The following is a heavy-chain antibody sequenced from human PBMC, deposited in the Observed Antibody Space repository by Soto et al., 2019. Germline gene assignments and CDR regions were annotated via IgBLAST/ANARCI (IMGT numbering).Heavy chain of an antibody. D-gene: IGHD2-15*01. J-gene: IGHJ3*01. Sequence: QVQLVQSGAEVKKPGASMKVSCKASGYTFSDYYMHWVRQAPGQGVECMGWSSPNNGATNYAQKFQDRVTMTRDASITTAYMELSRLRSDDTAVYYCARGGEFCSTGSCNSSLGDAFDVWGQGTTVTVSS. CDR3: ARGGEFCSTGSCNSSLGDAFDV. CDR2: SSPNNGAT. CDR1: GYTFSDYY. V-gene: IGHV1-2*02.